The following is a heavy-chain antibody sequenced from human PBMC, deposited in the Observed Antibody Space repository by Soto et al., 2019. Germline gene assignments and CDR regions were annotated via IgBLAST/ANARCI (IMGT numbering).Heavy chain of an antibody. V-gene: IGHV4-30-4*01. CDR1: GGSISSGDYY. CDR3: ARAVGDYVKI. CDR2: IYYSGST. Sequence: SETLSLTCTVSGGSISSGDYYWSWIRQPPGKGLEWIGYIYYSGSTYYNPSLKSRVTISVDMSKNQFSLKLSSVTAADTAVYYCARAVGDYVKIWGQGTLVTVSS. D-gene: IGHD4-17*01. J-gene: IGHJ4*02.